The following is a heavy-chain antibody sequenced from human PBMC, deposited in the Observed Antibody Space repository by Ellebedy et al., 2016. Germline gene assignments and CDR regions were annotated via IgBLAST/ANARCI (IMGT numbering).Heavy chain of an antibody. CDR2: IYSGGST. V-gene: IGHV3-53*05. J-gene: IGHJ6*02. CDR3: AKDLGDSSGWYGYYGMDV. CDR1: GFTVSSNY. D-gene: IGHD6-19*01. Sequence: GGSLRLSXAASGFTVSSNYMSWVRQAPGKGLEWVSVIYSGGSTYYADSVKGRFTISRDNSKNTLYLQMNSLRAEDTAVYYCAKDLGDSSGWYGYYGMDVWGQGTTVTVSS.